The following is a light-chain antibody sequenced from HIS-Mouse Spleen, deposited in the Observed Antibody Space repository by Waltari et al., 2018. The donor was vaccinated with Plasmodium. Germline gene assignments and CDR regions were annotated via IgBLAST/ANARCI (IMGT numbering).Light chain of an antibody. Sequence: SYELTQPPSVSVSPGQTARITCSGDALPTQYAYWYQQKSGQAPVLVIYEDSKRPPGIPERFSGSSSGTMATWTISGAQVEDEADYYCYSTDSSGNHRVFGGGTKLTVL. CDR1: ALPTQY. CDR3: YSTDSSGNHRV. J-gene: IGLJ3*02. CDR2: EDS. V-gene: IGLV3-10*01.